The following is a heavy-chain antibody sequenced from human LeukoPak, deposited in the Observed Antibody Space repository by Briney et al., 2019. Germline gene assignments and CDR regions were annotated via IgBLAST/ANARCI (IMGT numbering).Heavy chain of an antibody. J-gene: IGHJ3*02. CDR2: IYYSGST. CDR3: ARDQLSMVRGVPSAFDI. V-gene: IGHV4-61*01. D-gene: IGHD3-10*01. CDR1: GYTITSGYY. Sequence: SETLSLTCTVSGYTITSGYYWSWIRQPPGKGLEWIGYIYYSGSTNYNPSLKSRVTISVDTSKNQFSLKLSSVTAADTAVYYCARDQLSMVRGVPSAFDIWGQGTMVTVSS.